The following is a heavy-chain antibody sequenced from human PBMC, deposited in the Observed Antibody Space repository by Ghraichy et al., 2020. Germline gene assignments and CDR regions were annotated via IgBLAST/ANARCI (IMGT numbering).Heavy chain of an antibody. Sequence: GGSLRLSCAASGFTFDDYAMHWVRQAPGKGLEWVSGISWNSGSIGYADSVKGRFTISRDNAKNSLYLQMNSLRAEDTALYYCAKASSSWSALLDYFDYWGQGTLVTVSS. J-gene: IGHJ4*02. D-gene: IGHD6-13*01. CDR1: GFTFDDYA. V-gene: IGHV3-9*01. CDR2: ISWNSGSI. CDR3: AKASSSWSALLDYFDY.